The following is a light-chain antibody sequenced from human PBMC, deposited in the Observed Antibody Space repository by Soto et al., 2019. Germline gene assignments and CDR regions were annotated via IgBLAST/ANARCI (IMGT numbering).Light chain of an antibody. J-gene: IGLJ1*01. CDR2: DSN. CDR1: SSNVGAGRD. Sequence: QSVLTQPPSVSGAPGQRVTISCTGSSSNVGAGRDVHWYRQLPGAAPKFLISDSNNRASGVPDRFSGSKSDNTASLTISGLQAEDEADYYCCSYAGSYTRVFGTGTKLTVL. V-gene: IGLV1-40*01. CDR3: CSYAGSYTRV.